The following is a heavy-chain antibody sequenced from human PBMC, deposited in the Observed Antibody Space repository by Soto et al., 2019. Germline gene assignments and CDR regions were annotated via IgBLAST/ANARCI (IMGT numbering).Heavy chain of an antibody. D-gene: IGHD2-21*02. CDR3: ARGGGIVVVTAPYDP. Sequence: QVQLVHSGAEVKNPGATVKVSCKASGYTFTSYYMNWVRQAPGQGLEWLGLSNPSGGYTTYAQRLLGRVTMTSDTSTSTVHMELGSRTSEDTAVYYCARGGGIVVVTAPYDPWGKGTLVTVSS. CDR2: SNPSGGYT. V-gene: IGHV1-46*03. CDR1: GYTFTSYY. J-gene: IGHJ5*02.